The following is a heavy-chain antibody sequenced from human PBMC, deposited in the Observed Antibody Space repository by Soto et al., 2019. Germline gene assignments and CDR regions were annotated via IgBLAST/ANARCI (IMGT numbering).Heavy chain of an antibody. D-gene: IGHD2-21*01. Sequence: LRLSCAASGFTFGTYGMHWVRQAPGKGLEWVAGIWYDGSVKTYADSVKGRLSISRDNSQNTVYLQMNTLRAGDTAVYYCARADCGGQCPCDYWGQGTLVTVSS. CDR2: IWYDGSVK. V-gene: IGHV3-33*01. CDR3: ARADCGGQCPCDY. CDR1: GFTFGTYG. J-gene: IGHJ4*02.